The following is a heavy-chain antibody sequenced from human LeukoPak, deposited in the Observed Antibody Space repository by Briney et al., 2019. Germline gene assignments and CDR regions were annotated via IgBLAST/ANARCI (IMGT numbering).Heavy chain of an antibody. V-gene: IGHV3-21*01. CDR3: ARGYGDGDSPRDY. CDR1: GFTFSSYS. Sequence: GGSLGLSCAASGFTFSSYSMSWVRQTPEKGLEWVSSISTGSTYIYYADSVKGRFTISRDNAKNSLNLQLNSLRPDDTAVYYCARGYGDGDSPRDYWGQGTQVTVSS. J-gene: IGHJ4*02. CDR2: ISTGSTYI. D-gene: IGHD4-17*01.